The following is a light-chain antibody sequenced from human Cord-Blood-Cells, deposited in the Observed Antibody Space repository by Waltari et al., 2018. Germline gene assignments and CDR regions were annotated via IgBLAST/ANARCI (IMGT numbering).Light chain of an antibody. V-gene: IGKV2-28*01. CDR1: QSLLHSNGYNY. CDR2: LGS. CDR3: MQALQTPRT. Sequence: DIVMTQSPLSLPVTPREPASISCRSSQSLLHSNGYNYLDWYLQKPGQSPQLLIYLGSNRASGVPDRFSGSGSGTEFTMKISRVEAEDVGVYYCMQALQTPRTFGQGTKVEIK. J-gene: IGKJ1*01.